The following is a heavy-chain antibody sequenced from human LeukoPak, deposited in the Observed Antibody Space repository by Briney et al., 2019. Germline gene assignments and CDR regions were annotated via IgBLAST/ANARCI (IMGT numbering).Heavy chain of an antibody. J-gene: IGHJ4*02. CDR1: GYTFTSYG. Sequence: GASVKGSCTASGYTFTSYGISWVRQAPGQGLEWMGWISAYNGNTNYAQKLQGRVTMTTDTSTSTAYMELRSLRSDDTAVYYCARDHDDYGDYGYDYWGQGTLVTVSS. V-gene: IGHV1-18*01. D-gene: IGHD4-17*01. CDR3: ARDHDDYGDYGYDY. CDR2: ISAYNGNT.